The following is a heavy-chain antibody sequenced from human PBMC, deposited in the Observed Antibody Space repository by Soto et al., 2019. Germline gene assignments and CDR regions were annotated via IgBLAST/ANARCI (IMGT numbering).Heavy chain of an antibody. CDR3: ARAAYCGGDCYYVFDY. J-gene: IGHJ4*02. Sequence: QVQLVQSGAEVKKPGASVKVSCKASGYTFTSYGISWVRQAPGQGLEWMGWISAYNGNTNYAQKLQGRVTMTTDTXTXXAYMELRSLRSDDTAVYYCARAAYCGGDCYYVFDYWGQGTLVTVSS. CDR1: GYTFTSYG. CDR2: ISAYNGNT. V-gene: IGHV1-18*01. D-gene: IGHD2-21*02.